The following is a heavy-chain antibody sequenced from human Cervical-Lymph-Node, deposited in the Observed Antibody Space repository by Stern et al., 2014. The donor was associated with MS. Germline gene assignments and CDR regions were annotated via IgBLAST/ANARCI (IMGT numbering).Heavy chain of an antibody. CDR3: ARGVRGSYGLDV. CDR2: INGDGRTT. D-gene: IGHD3-10*01. V-gene: IGHV3-74*02. Sequence: EVQLVESGGGLVQPGGSLRLSCAASGFTFSSYWMHWVRQAPGKGLVWVSRINGDGRTTNYADSVKGRFTISRDNAKNTLYLQMNSLRAEDTAVYYCARGVRGSYGLDVWGQGTTVTVSS. J-gene: IGHJ6*02. CDR1: GFTFSSYW.